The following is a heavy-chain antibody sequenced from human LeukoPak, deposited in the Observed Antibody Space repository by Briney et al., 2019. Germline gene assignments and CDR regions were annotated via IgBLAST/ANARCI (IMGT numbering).Heavy chain of an antibody. Sequence: SETLSLTCTVSGGSISSYYWSWIRQPPGKGLEWIGYIYYSGSTNYNPSLKSRVTISVGTFKNQFSLKLSSVTAADTAVYYCARHKIVAHFDYWGQGTLVTVSS. CDR1: GGSISSYY. CDR3: ARHKIVAHFDY. V-gene: IGHV4-59*08. D-gene: IGHD5-12*01. CDR2: IYYSGST. J-gene: IGHJ4*02.